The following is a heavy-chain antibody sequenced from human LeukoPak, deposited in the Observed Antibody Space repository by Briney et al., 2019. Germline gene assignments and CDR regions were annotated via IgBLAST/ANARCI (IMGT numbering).Heavy chain of an antibody. J-gene: IGHJ4*02. CDR3: ARDPSGHYFDY. Sequence: GGSLRLSCAASGFTFGSYGMHWVRQAPGKGLEWVAVIWYDGSNKYYADSVKGRFTISRDNSKNTLYLQMNSLRAEDTAVYYCARDPSGHYFDYWGQGTLVTVSS. V-gene: IGHV3-33*01. D-gene: IGHD5-12*01. CDR2: IWYDGSNK. CDR1: GFTFGSYG.